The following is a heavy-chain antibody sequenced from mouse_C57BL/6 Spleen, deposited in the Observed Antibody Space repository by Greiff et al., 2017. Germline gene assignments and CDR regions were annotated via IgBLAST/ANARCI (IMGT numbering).Heavy chain of an antibody. CDR2: INPGSGGT. CDR1: GYAFTNYL. D-gene: IGHD3-1*01. Sequence: QVQLQQSGAELVRPGTSVKVSCKASGYAFTNYLIEWVKQRPGQGLEWIGVINPGSGGTNYNEKFKGKATLTADKSSSTAYMQLSSRTSEDSAVYFCARASGPYFDYWGQGTTLTVSS. V-gene: IGHV1-54*01. J-gene: IGHJ2*01. CDR3: ARASGPYFDY.